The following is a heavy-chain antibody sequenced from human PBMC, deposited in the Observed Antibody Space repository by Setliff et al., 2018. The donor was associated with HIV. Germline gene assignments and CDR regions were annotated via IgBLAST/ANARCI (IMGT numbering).Heavy chain of an antibody. J-gene: IGHJ3*01. V-gene: IGHV4-59*01. CDR2: IYYTGST. Sequence: SETLSLTCTVSGGSISNYYWNWIRQPPGKGLEWIGYIYYTGSTNYDPPLKSRVTISLDTSKDQFSLKLCSVTAADTAIYYYTSGTFHNGLDCFDFWGQGTMVTVS. CDR1: GGSISNYY. D-gene: IGHD3-10*01. CDR3: TSGTFHNGLDCFDF.